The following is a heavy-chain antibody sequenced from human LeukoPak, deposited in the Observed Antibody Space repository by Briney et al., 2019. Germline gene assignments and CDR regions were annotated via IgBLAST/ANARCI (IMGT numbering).Heavy chain of an antibody. V-gene: IGHV3-74*01. CDR2: INHDGSSA. CDR1: GFTFSSYW. Sequence: GGSLRLSCAASGFTFSSYWMHWVRQAPGKGLVWVSRINHDGSSATYADSVKGRFTISRDNAKNTLYLQMNSLSAEDTAVYYCASASRSGYDDHWGQGTLVTVPT. J-gene: IGHJ4*02. D-gene: IGHD3-3*01. CDR3: ASASRSGYDDH.